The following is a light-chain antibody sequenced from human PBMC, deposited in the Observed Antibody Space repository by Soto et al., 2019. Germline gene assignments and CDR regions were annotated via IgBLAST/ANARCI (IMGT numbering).Light chain of an antibody. J-gene: IGKJ1*01. CDR3: HQRQSWPRT. CDR2: HAS. Sequence: EIVLTQSPGTLSLSPGERATLSCRASQSLSNNIYLAWYQQKPGQAPRLLIYHASHRAAGIPARFSASGSGTDFTLTISDVQPEDFALYYCHQRQSWPRTFGQGTKVDIK. CDR1: QSLSNNIY. V-gene: IGKV3-11*01.